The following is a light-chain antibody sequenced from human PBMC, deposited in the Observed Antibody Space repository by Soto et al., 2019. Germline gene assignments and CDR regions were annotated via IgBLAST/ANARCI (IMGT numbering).Light chain of an antibody. CDR2: AAS. J-gene: IGKJ2*01. CDR1: QTVNSRY. V-gene: IGKV3-20*01. Sequence: ESMLTQSPGTLSLSPGERATLSCRASQTVNSRYLSWFQQKPGQAPRLLIVAASIRAAGIPDRFSGSGSGTDFTLTIGRLEPEDFAVYYCQQFGDSPPAFTFGQGTKVEI. CDR3: QQFGDSPPAFT.